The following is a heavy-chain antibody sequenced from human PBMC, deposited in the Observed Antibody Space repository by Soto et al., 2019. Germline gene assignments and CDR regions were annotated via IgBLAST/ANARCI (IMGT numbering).Heavy chain of an antibody. CDR1: GFTFNSYA. CDR3: ARRGPGTYFDY. D-gene: IGHD6-13*01. V-gene: IGHV3-23*01. J-gene: IGHJ4*02. Sequence: EVHLLESGGGLVQPGGSLRLSCAASGFTFNSYAMRWVRQAPGKGLEWVSAISGSGGSTYYADSVKGRFTMSRDNSKNTLYLQMNRLRGEDTAVYYCARRGPGTYFDYWGQGTLVTVSS. CDR2: ISGSGGST.